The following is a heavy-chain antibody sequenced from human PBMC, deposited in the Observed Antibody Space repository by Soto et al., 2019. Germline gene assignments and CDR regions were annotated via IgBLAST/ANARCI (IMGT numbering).Heavy chain of an antibody. J-gene: IGHJ6*03. V-gene: IGHV4-39*01. D-gene: IGHD3-9*01. CDR3: ARHGPDLHFDWLLPIDYYYYYMDV. CDR1: GGSISSSSYY. CDR2: IYYSGST. Sequence: PSETLSLTCTVSGGSISSSSYYRGWIRQPPGKGLEWIGSIYYSGSTYYNPSLKSRVTISVGTSKNQFSLKLSSVTAADTAVYYCARHGPDLHFDWLLPIDYYYYYMDVWGKGTTVTV.